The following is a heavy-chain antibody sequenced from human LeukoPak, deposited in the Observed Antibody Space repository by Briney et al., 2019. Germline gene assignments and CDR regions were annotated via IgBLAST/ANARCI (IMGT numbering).Heavy chain of an antibody. D-gene: IGHD3-3*01. CDR2: FDPENAEI. Sequence: ASVKVSCKLSGSSLHDLPIQWVRQAGTKGLEWMAGFDPENAEIVYAQKFQGRVTMTEDTSTDTAYLELTSLTSDDTALYYCATRESDFWSGFDHWGQGTQVTVFS. V-gene: IGHV1-24*01. CDR3: ATRESDFWSGFDH. J-gene: IGHJ4*02. CDR1: GSSLHDLP.